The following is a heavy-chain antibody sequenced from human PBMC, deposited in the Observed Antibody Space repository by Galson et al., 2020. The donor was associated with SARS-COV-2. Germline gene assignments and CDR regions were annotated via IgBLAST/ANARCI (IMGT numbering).Heavy chain of an antibody. V-gene: IGHV3-7*03. CDR1: GFTFSSYW. D-gene: IGHD6-13*01. Sequence: GESLKISCAASGFTFSSYWMSWVRQAPGKGLEWVANIKQDGSEKYYVDSVKGRFTISRDNAKNSLYLQMNSLGAEDTAVYYCARVGSSSWHEDYWGQGTLVTVSS. J-gene: IGHJ4*02. CDR3: ARVGSSSWHEDY. CDR2: IKQDGSEK.